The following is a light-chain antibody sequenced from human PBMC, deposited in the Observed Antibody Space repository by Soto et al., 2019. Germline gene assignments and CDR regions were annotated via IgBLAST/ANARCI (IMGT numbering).Light chain of an antibody. CDR1: QDIDIY. CDR2: DES. CDR3: QQSYRTPYT. Sequence: TQMTQSPSSLSASVGDRVTITCRASQDIDIYLSWYQQKPGKVPKLLIYDESTLQSGVPSRLSGSGSGTDFTLTITNLQPEDFATYYCQQSYRTPYTFGQGTKVDIK. J-gene: IGKJ2*01. V-gene: IGKV1-39*01.